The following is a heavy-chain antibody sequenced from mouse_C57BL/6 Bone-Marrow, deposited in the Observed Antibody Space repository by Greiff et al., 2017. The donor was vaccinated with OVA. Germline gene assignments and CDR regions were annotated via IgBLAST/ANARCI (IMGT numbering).Heavy chain of an antibody. V-gene: IGHV5-16*01. Sequence: EVKLMESEGGLVQPGSSMKLSCTASGFTFSDYYMAWVRQVPEKGLEWVANINYDGSSTYYLDSLKSRFIISRDNAKNILYLQMSSLKSEDTATYYCARDRGSMVFDYWGQGTTLTVSS. CDR2: INYDGSST. D-gene: IGHD2-10*02. CDR3: ARDRGSMVFDY. CDR1: GFTFSDYY. J-gene: IGHJ2*01.